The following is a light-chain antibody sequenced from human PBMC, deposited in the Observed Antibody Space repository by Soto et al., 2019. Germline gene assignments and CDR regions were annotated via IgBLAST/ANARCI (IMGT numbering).Light chain of an antibody. CDR1: QSVSSD. J-gene: IGKJ5*01. V-gene: IGKV3-15*01. CDR3: QQSYSTPIT. CDR2: GAS. Sequence: EIVMTQSPATLSVSPGERATLSCRASQSVSSDLAWYQQKPGQAPRLLIYGASTRAIGIPARFSGSGSGTDFTLTISSLQPEDFATYYCQQSYSTPITFGQGTRLEIK.